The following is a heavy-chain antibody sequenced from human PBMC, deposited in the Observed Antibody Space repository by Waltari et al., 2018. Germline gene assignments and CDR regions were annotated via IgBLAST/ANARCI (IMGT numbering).Heavy chain of an antibody. J-gene: IGHJ3*02. V-gene: IGHV3-21*03. CDR2: ISSRSSYI. CDR1: GFTFSSYS. D-gene: IGHD4-17*01. CDR3: ARDEVYGDYGGDAFDI. Sequence: EVQLVESGGGLVKPGGSLRLSCAASGFTFSSYSMNWVRQAPGKGLEWVSSISSRSSYIYYADSGKGRFTISRDNAKNSLYRQMNSLRAEDTAVYYCARDEVYGDYGGDAFDIWGQGTMVTVSS.